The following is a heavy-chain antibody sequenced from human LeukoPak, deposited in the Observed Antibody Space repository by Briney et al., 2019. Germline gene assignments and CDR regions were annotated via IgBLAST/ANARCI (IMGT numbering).Heavy chain of an antibody. CDR3: AALDNGRDY. V-gene: IGHV3-74*01. CDR1: GFTFSSYW. J-gene: IGHJ4*02. CDR2: IKRDGSSP. D-gene: IGHD1-14*01. Sequence: PGGSLRLSCAASGFTFSSYWMHWIRHAPEKGLVWVSRIKRDGSSPAYADSVKGRFTISRDNAKNTLYMQINSLRAEDTAVYYCAALDNGRDYWGQGTLVTVSS.